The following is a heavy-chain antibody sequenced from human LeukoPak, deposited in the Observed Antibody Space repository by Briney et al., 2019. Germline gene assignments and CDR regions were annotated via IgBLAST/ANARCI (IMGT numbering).Heavy chain of an antibody. D-gene: IGHD1-1*01. CDR2: IYSGGST. CDR3: AREYNSNWPFDY. J-gene: IGHJ4*02. Sequence: GGSLRLSCAASGFTVSSNYMSWVRQAPGKGLEWVSVIYSGGSTYYADSVKGRFTVSRDNAKNTLYLQLNSLRAEDTAIYYCAREYNSNWPFDYWGQGTLVTVSS. V-gene: IGHV3-66*01. CDR1: GFTVSSNY.